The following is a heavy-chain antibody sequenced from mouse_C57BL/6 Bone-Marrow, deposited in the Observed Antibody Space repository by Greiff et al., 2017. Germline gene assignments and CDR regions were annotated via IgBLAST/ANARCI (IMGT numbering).Heavy chain of an antibody. J-gene: IGHJ4*01. CDR3: ARGDRYDYDEYYYAMDY. CDR1: GYSFTDYN. CDR2: INPNYGTT. D-gene: IGHD2-4*01. Sequence: EVQLQQSGPELVKPGASVKISCKASGYSFTDYNMNWVKQSNGKSLEWIGVINPNYGTTSYNQKFKGKATLTVDQSSSTAYMQLNSLTSEDAAVYYCARGDRYDYDEYYYAMDYWGQGTSVTVSS. V-gene: IGHV1-39*01.